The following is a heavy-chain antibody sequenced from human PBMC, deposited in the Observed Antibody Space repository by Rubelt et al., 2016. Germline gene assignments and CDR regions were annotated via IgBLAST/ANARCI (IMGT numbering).Heavy chain of an antibody. CDR2: ISSSGSTI. Sequence: EVQLVESGGGLVQPGGSLRLSCAASGFTFSSYERNWVSQAPGKGREGVSDISSSGSTIYYAYPLKGRFPISIHNAKNSLYLQMNGLRAEDTAVYYCARSDIVATITDYWGQGTLVTVSS. J-gene: IGHJ4*02. CDR3: ARSDIVATITDY. V-gene: IGHV3-48*03. CDR1: GFTFSSYE. D-gene: IGHD5-12*01.